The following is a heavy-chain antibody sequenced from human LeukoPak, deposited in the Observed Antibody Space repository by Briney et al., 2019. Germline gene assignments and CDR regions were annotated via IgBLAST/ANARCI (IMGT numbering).Heavy chain of an antibody. D-gene: IGHD3-3*01. CDR3: ARAYYDFWSGYYGPPRPPYY. CDR2: ISAYNGNT. CDR1: GYTFTSYG. J-gene: IGHJ4*02. Sequence: ASVKVSCKASGYTFTSYGISWVRQAPGQGLEWMGWISAYNGNTNYAQKLQGRVTMTTDTSTSTAYMELKSLRSDDTAVYYCARAYYDFWSGYYGPPRPPYYWGQGTLVTVSS. V-gene: IGHV1-18*01.